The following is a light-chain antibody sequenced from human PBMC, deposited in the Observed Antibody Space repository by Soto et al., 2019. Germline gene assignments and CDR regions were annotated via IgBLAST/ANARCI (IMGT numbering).Light chain of an antibody. CDR1: QSVSSN. CDR3: QLYNICKT. J-gene: IGKJ1*01. Sequence: EIVMTQSPATLSVSPGERATLSCRASQSVSSNLAWYQQKPGQAPRLLIYGASTRATGIPARFSGSGSGTEFTLTISSLQSEDVAVYYCQLYNICKTLGQGT. V-gene: IGKV3-15*01. CDR2: GAS.